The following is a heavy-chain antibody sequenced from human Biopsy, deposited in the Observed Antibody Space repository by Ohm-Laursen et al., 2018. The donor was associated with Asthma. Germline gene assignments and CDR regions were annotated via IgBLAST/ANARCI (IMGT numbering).Heavy chain of an antibody. V-gene: IGHV4-31*03. Sequence: QTLTLTCSVSGASVSIGSFYWTWIRHYPGKGLEWIGYIHYTGSTHYKSSLKSRVSVSIDTSKNQFSLNVTSVTAADTAVYFCARARRYCNRDCHGWNFDLWGQGTPVTVSS. D-gene: IGHD2/OR15-2a*01. CDR2: IHYTGST. CDR1: GASVSIGSFY. CDR3: ARARRYCNRDCHGWNFDL. J-gene: IGHJ4*02.